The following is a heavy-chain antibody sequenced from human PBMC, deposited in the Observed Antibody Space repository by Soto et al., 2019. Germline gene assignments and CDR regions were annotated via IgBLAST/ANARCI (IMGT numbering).Heavy chain of an antibody. J-gene: IGHJ6*02. D-gene: IGHD3-10*01. CDR1: GIPVSSNY. V-gene: IGHV3-53*04. CDR2: LHSGGDT. CDR3: ARDGPYYYASRMDV. Sequence: EGQLVESGGGLVQPGGSKRLSCVASGIPVSSNYMTWVRQAPGKGLEWVSVLHSGGDTYYANSVKGRFTISRHDSTNTLFLQMNSLTVEDTAVYYCARDGPYYYASRMDVWGQGTTVTVSS.